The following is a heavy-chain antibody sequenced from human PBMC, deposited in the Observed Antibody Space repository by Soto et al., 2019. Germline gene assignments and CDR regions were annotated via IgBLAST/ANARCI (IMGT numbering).Heavy chain of an antibody. V-gene: IGHV3-23*01. D-gene: IGHD6-13*01. CDR3: AKTVAAAAYYYYGMDV. CDR1: GFTFSSYA. Sequence: PGGSLRLSCAASGFTFSSYAMSWVRQAPGKGLEWVSAISGSGGSTYYADSVKGRFTISRDNSKNTLYLQMNSLRAEDTAVYYCAKTVAAAAYYYYGMDVWGQGTTVTVS. CDR2: ISGSGGST. J-gene: IGHJ6*02.